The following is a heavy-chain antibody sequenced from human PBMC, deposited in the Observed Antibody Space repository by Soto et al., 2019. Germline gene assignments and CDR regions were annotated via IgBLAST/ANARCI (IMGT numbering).Heavy chain of an antibody. CDR2: INHSGST. CDR3: ERFKNYFYYGMDV. J-gene: IGHJ6*02. CDR1: DGSLSGYY. Sequence: SETLSLTCAVYDGSLSGYYWSWIHQSPGKGLECIGEINHSGSTSYNPSLKSRVTISVDTSTKQFSLKLSSVTAAETAVYYCERFKNYFYYGMDVGGQGNAVP. V-gene: IGHV4-34*01.